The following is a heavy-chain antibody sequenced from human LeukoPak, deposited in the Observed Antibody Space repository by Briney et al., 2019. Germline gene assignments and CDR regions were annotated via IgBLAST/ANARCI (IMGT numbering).Heavy chain of an antibody. CDR3: ARDSSGWKYYFDY. CDR1: GFTFGSYS. CDR2: ISSGGSTI. D-gene: IGHD6-19*01. V-gene: IGHV3-48*02. J-gene: IGHJ4*02. Sequence: GGSLRLSCAASGFTFGSYSMNWVRQAPGKGLEWVSYISSGGSTIYYADSVKGRFTISRDNAKNSLYLQMTSLRDEDTAVYYCARDSSGWKYYFDYWGQGTLVTVSS.